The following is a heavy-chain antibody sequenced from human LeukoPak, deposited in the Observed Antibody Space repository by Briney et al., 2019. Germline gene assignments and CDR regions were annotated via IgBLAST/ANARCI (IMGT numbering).Heavy chain of an antibody. Sequence: SVKVSCRASGGTFSSYAISWVRQAPGQGLEWMGGIIPIFGTANYAQKFQGRVTITADESTSTAYMELSSLRSEDTAVYYCARGHRDIVVVPAAMADDWFDPWGQGTLVTVSS. J-gene: IGHJ5*02. CDR3: ARGHRDIVVVPAAMADDWFDP. V-gene: IGHV1-69*13. D-gene: IGHD2-2*01. CDR1: GGTFSSYA. CDR2: IIPIFGTA.